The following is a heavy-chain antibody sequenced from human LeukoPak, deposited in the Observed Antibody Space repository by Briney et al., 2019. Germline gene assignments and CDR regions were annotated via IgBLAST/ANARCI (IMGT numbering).Heavy chain of an antibody. D-gene: IGHD2-15*01. Sequence: GSLRLSCAASGVTFSGSAMHWVRQASGKGLGGGGRIRSKANSYATAYAASVKGRFTISRDDSKNTAYLQMNSLKTEDTAVYYCTRLPSLPDIVVVPEGYWGQGTLVTVSS. V-gene: IGHV3-73*01. J-gene: IGHJ4*02. CDR2: IRSKANSYAT. CDR3: TRLPSLPDIVVVPEGY. CDR1: GVTFSGSA.